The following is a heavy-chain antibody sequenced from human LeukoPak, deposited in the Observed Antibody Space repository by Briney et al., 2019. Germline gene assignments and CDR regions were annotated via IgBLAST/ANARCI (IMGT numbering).Heavy chain of an antibody. CDR1: GYTFTSYD. CDR3: ARVPVLGHYYGSGSYYNGFDY. V-gene: IGHV1-8*01. D-gene: IGHD3-10*01. Sequence: GASVKVSCKTSGYTFTSYDINWVRQATGQGLEWMGWMNPNSGNTGYAQKFQGRVSMTRNTSISTAYMELSSLRSEDTAVYYCARVPVLGHYYGSGSYYNGFDYWGQGTLVTVSS. J-gene: IGHJ4*02. CDR2: MNPNSGNT.